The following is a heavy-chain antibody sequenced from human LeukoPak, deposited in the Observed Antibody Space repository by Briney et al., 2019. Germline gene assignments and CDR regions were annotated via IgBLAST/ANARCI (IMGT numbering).Heavy chain of an antibody. CDR3: ARTDDYPFPRDY. Sequence: ASVKVSCKASGYTFTSYYMHWVRQAPGQGLEWMGIINPSGGSTSYAQKFQGRVTMTTDTSTSTAYMELRSLRSDDTAVYYCARTDDYPFPRDYWGQGTLVTVSS. J-gene: IGHJ4*02. D-gene: IGHD3-16*01. CDR1: GYTFTSYY. CDR2: INPSGGST. V-gene: IGHV1-46*01.